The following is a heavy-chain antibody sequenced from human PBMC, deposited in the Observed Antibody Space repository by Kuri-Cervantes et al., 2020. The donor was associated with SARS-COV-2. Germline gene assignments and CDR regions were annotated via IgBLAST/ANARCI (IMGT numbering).Heavy chain of an antibody. D-gene: IGHD4-17*01. CDR2: IYPGDSDT. CDR3: ARDVVTYGDYEDYGMDV. V-gene: IGHV5-51*01. J-gene: IGHJ6*02. CDR1: GYSFTSYG. Sequence: KVSCKGSGYSFTSYGISWVRHMPGKGLEWMGIIYPGDSDTRYSPSFQGQVTISAYKSISTAYLQWSSLKASDTAMYYCARDVVTYGDYEDYGMDVWGQGTTVTVSS.